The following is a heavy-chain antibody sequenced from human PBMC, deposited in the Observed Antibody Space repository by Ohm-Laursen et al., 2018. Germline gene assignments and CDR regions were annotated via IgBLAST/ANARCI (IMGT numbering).Heavy chain of an antibody. Sequence: SETLSLTCTVSGGSISSGGYYWSWIRQHPGKGLEWIGYIYYSGSTYYNPSLKSRVTISVDTSKNQFSLKLSSVTAADTAVYYCARWTYYGDSRADYWGQGTLVTVSS. D-gene: IGHD4-17*01. V-gene: IGHV4-31*03. CDR1: GGSISSGGYY. CDR3: ARWTYYGDSRADY. CDR2: IYYSGST. J-gene: IGHJ4*02.